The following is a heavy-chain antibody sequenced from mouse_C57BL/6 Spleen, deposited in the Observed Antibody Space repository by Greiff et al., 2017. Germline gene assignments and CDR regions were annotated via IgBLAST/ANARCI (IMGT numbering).Heavy chain of an antibody. CDR2: IDPSDSYT. V-gene: IGHV1-69*01. D-gene: IGHD3-2*02. Sequence: QVQLQQPGAELVMPGASVKLSCKASGYTFTSYWMHWVKQRPGQGLEWIGEIDPSDSYTNYNQKFKGKSTLTVDKSSSTAYMQLSSLTSEDSAVYYCARPRDSSGGFAYWGQGTLVTVSA. J-gene: IGHJ3*01. CDR3: ARPRDSSGGFAY. CDR1: GYTFTSYW.